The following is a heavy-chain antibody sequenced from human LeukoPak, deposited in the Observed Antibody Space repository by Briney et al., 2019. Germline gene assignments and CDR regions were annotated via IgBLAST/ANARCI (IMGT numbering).Heavy chain of an antibody. CDR2: INDSGRT. CDR1: GGSFSNYY. Sequence: NPSETLSLTCAVYGGSFSNYYWSWLRQPPGRGLEWIGEINDSGRTNYNPSLMSRVTVSVDTSKNQFSLRLTSVTATDTAVYYCARRWNYGRNYYIDVWGNGATVSVSS. V-gene: IGHV4-34*01. D-gene: IGHD1-7*01. J-gene: IGHJ6*03. CDR3: ARRWNYGRNYYIDV.